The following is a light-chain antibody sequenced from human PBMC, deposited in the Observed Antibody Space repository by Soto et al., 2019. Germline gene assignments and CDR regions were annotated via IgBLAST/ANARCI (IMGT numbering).Light chain of an antibody. CDR1: QRISSNS. CDR2: DAS. V-gene: IGKV3-20*01. J-gene: IGKJ1*01. Sequence: FFLTQSPGTLSLSPGERATLSCRASQRISSNSLAWYQQKPGRAPRLLISDASDRATGIPDRLSGSGSGTDFNLTISRLEPEDFAVYYCQHYGNLRWTFGQGTKVEMK. CDR3: QHYGNLRWT.